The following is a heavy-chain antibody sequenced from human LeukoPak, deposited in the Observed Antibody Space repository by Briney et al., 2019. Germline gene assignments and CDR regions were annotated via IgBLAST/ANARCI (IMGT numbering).Heavy chain of an antibody. CDR3: ARDRQSSRIAAAGTFDY. CDR1: GFTFSSYS. V-gene: IGHV3-21*01. Sequence: GGSLRLSCAASGFTFSSYSMNWVRQAPGKGLEWVSSISSSSSYIYYADSVKGRFTISRDNAKNSLYLQMNSLRAEDTAVYYCARDRQSSRIAAAGTFDYWGRGTLVTVSS. J-gene: IGHJ4*02. CDR2: ISSSSSYI. D-gene: IGHD6-13*01.